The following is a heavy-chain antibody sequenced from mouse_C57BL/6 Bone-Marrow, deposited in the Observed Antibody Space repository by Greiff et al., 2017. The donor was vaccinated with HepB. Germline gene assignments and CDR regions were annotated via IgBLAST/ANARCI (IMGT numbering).Heavy chain of an antibody. CDR3: ARSYYYGSSDYWYFDV. CDR2: VYPYNGGT. D-gene: IGHD1-1*01. CDR1: GFTFTDYY. Sequence: EVQLKQSGPVLVKPGPSVKISCKASGFTFTDYYMHWVKQSHGKSLEWIGLVYPYNGGTSYNQKFKGKATLTVDTSSSTAYMELNSLTSEDSAVYYCARSYYYGSSDYWYFDVWGTGTTVTVSS. J-gene: IGHJ1*03. V-gene: IGHV1-36*01.